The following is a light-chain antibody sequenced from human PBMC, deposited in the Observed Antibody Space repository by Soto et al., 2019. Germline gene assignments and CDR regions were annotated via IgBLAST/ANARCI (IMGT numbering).Light chain of an antibody. J-gene: IGKJ4*01. CDR3: QQADTFPLT. V-gene: IGKV1-12*01. CDR2: AAS. CDR1: QGISSW. Sequence: DIQMTQSPSSVSASVGDRVTITCRASQGISSWVAWHQQKPGKAPNLLIYAASSLQSGVPSRFSGSGSGTEFSLTISSLQTEDFATYYCQQADTFPLTFGGGTKVEIK.